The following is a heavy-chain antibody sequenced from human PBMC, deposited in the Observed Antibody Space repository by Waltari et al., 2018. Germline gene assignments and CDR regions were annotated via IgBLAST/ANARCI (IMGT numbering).Heavy chain of an antibody. J-gene: IGHJ4*02. Sequence: EVQLVESGGGLVQPGGSLRLSCAASGFTFSSYWMRWVRQAPWKGLGWVANIKQDGSEKYYVDSVKGRFTISRDNAKNSLYLQMNSLRAEDTAVYYCARDQAAGWMIVYGLYDYWGQGTLVTVSS. CDR3: ARDQAAGWMIVYGLYDY. V-gene: IGHV3-7*01. CDR2: IKQDGSEK. D-gene: IGHD3-22*01. CDR1: GFTFSSYW.